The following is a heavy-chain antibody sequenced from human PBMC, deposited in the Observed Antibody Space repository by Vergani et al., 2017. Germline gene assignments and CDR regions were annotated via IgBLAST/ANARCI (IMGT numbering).Heavy chain of an antibody. CDR1: GFPYNQYG. CDR3: VKHSSILSRRGDLHH. V-gene: IGHV3-23*01. J-gene: IGHJ1*01. Sequence: EVKVLESGGGLVQPGGSLRLSCAGSGFPYNQYGMSWVRQAPGKGLDWVSSISGTAGSPMYAESVKGRFTVSRDNSKNTVYLQMNDLRVDDTAVYYCVKHSSILSRRGDLHHWGQGTPVTVSS. D-gene: IGHD2-21*01. CDR2: ISGTAGSP.